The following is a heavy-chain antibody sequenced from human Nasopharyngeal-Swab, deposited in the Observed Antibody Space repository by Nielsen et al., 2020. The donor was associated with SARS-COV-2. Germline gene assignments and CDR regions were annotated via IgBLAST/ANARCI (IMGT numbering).Heavy chain of an antibody. CDR2: TRNKAYAYTA. CDR3: AREGSYSGPDFEL. J-gene: IGHJ4*02. Sequence: GESLKISCAASGFTVSRYYLNWLRQAPGKGLEWIGRTRNKAYAYTADYAPSVKGRLTISRKESNNYLQINSLKTEDTAVYYCAREGSYSGPDFELWGQGTLVTVSA. V-gene: IGHV3-72*01. CDR1: GFTVSRYY. D-gene: IGHD6-19*01.